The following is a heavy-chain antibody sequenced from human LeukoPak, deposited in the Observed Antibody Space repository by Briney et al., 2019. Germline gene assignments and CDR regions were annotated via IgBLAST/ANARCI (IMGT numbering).Heavy chain of an antibody. CDR2: IKVDGSEI. D-gene: IGHD6-13*01. J-gene: IGHJ4*02. Sequence: GGSLRLSCSASGFSFRSYWMSWVRQAPGKGLEWVANIKVDGSEIYYVDSVKGRFTISRDNAKNSLYLQMSSLRVEDTAVYYCACQHSSTWRYFEYWGQGTLVTVSS. CDR3: ACQHSSTWRYFEY. V-gene: IGHV3-7*03. CDR1: GFSFRSYW.